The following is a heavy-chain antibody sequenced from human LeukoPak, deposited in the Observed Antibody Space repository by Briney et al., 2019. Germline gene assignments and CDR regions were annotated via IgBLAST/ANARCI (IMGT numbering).Heavy chain of an antibody. Sequence: GGSLRLSCAASGFTFSSYAMSWVRQAPGKGLEWVSAISGSGGSTYYADSVKGRFTISRDNSKNTLYLQMNSLRAEDTAVYYCAKGYYYDSSGYYSTPYYFDYWGQGTLVTVSS. CDR2: ISGSGGST. V-gene: IGHV3-23*01. J-gene: IGHJ4*02. CDR1: GFTFSSYA. CDR3: AKGYYYDSSGYYSTPYYFDY. D-gene: IGHD3-22*01.